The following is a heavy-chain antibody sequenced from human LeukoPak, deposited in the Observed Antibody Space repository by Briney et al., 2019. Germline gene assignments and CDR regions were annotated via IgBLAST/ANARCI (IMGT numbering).Heavy chain of an antibody. J-gene: IGHJ5*02. Sequence: PSQTLSLTCTVSGGSISSGSYYWSWIRQPAGKGLEWIGRIYTSGSTNYNPSLKSRVTISVDTSKNQYSLKLSSVTAADTAVYYCARETDTAMVTVWLDPWGQGTLVTVSS. D-gene: IGHD5-18*01. V-gene: IGHV4-61*02. CDR3: ARETDTAMVTVWLDP. CDR1: GGSISSGSYY. CDR2: IYTSGST.